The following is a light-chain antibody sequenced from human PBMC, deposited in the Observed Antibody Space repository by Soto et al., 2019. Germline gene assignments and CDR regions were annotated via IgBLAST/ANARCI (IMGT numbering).Light chain of an antibody. Sequence: DIQMTQSPSSLSASVGDRVTITCRASQGISNYLAWYQQKPGKVPKLLIFAASTLQSGVPSHFSGSGSGTYFTLTINSLQPEDVATYFCQKYDRATFTFGPGTKVHI. CDR1: QGISNY. J-gene: IGKJ3*01. CDR3: QKYDRATFT. V-gene: IGKV1-27*01. CDR2: AAS.